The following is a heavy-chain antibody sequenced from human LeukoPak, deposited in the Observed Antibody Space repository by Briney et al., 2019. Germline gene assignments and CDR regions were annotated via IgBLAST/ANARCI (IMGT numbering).Heavy chain of an antibody. V-gene: IGHV4-38-2*02. CDR3: AREGSLSPFDI. J-gene: IGHJ3*02. CDR2: IYHSGST. Sequence: SETLSLTCTVSGYSISSGYYWGWIRQPPGKGLEWIGSIYHSGSTYYNPSLKSRVTISVDTSKNQFSLKLSSVTAADTAVYYCAREGSLSPFDIWGQGTMVTVSS. CDR1: GYSISSGYY.